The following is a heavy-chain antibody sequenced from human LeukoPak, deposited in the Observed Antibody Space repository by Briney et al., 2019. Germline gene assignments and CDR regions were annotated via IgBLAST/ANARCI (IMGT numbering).Heavy chain of an antibody. Sequence: GGSLRLSCAASGFTFSSSAMRWVRQAPGKGLEWVSSVSASGGTTYYADSVKGRFTISRDNSKNTLYLQMNSLRAEDTALYYCAKGSDYSFEYWGQGTLVTVSS. CDR3: AKGSDYSFEY. CDR2: VSASGGTT. J-gene: IGHJ4*02. V-gene: IGHV3-23*01. CDR1: GFTFSSSA. D-gene: IGHD3-22*01.